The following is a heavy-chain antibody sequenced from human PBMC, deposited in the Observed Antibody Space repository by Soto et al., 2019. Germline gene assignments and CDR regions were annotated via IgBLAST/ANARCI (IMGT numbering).Heavy chain of an antibody. D-gene: IGHD6-19*01. CDR1: GYTFTSYY. Sequence: ASVKVSCKASGYTFTSYYMHWVRQAPGQGLEWMGIINPSGGSTSYAQKFQGRVTMTRDTSTSTVYMELSSLRSEDTAVYYCARSRQGIAVADHNFDYWGQGTLVTVSS. CDR3: ARSRQGIAVADHNFDY. J-gene: IGHJ4*02. V-gene: IGHV1-46*01. CDR2: INPSGGST.